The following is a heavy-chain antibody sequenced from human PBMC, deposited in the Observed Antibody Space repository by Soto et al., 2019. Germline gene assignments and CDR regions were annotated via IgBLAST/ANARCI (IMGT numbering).Heavy chain of an antibody. V-gene: IGHV1-18*04. D-gene: IGHD6-13*01. Sequence: VASVKVSCKASGYTFTSYGISWVRQAPGQGPEWMGWISAYNGNTNYAQKLQGRVTMTTDTSTSTAYMELRSLRSDDTAVYYCARALAAAGTGWFDPWGQGTLVT. CDR2: ISAYNGNT. CDR3: ARALAAAGTGWFDP. J-gene: IGHJ5*02. CDR1: GYTFTSYG.